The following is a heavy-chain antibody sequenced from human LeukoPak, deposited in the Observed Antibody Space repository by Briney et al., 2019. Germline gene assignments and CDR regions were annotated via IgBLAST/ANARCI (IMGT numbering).Heavy chain of an antibody. CDR3: ASFYGSGSPPRFDY. CDR2: IYYSGST. Sequence: PSETLSLTCTVSGGSISSSSYYWGWTRQPPGKGLEWIGSIYYSGSTYYNPSLKSRVTISVDTSKNQFSLKLSSVTAADTAVYYCASFYGSGSPPRFDYWGQGTLVTVSS. J-gene: IGHJ4*02. CDR1: GGSISSSSYY. D-gene: IGHD3-10*01. V-gene: IGHV4-39*01.